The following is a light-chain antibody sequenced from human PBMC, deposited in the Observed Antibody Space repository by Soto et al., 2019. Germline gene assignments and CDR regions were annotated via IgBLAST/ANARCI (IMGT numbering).Light chain of an antibody. V-gene: IGKV1D-12*01. J-gene: IGKJ5*01. Sequence: DIPVTQSPSSVPASVGYTFTLTCRASQGLKFLDWYQKKKGKAPRLLIYEATNLQSGVPPRLRGSGYGTDFTITISSMQNKDFVTYFCQQANSFTIPFGQGARLEN. CDR3: QQANSFTIP. CDR1: QGLKF. CDR2: EAT.